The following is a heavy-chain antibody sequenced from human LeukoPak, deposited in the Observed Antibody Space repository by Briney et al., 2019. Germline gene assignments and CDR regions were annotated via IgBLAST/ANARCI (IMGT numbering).Heavy chain of an antibody. CDR2: IYYTGST. D-gene: IGHD1-26*01. CDR1: GGSINNYY. J-gene: IGHJ4*02. Sequence: SETLSLTGTVSGGSINNYYWSWVRQPPGKGLEWIGYIYYTGSTNYNPSLKSRITISVDTSKNQFSLKLSSVTAADTAVYYCARLSLMGASVDYWGQGTLVTVSS. CDR3: ARLSLMGASVDY. V-gene: IGHV4-59*01.